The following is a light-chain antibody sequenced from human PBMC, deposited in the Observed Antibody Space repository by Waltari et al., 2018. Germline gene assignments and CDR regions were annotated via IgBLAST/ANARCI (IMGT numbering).Light chain of an antibody. CDR1: QGLLQDNGYPY. CDR2: SGS. J-gene: IGKJ2*01. Sequence: QGLLQDNGYPYLNWYLQKPGQSPQLLISSGSYRASGVPYRFSGSGSSTEFTLKILRVKAEDVGTYYCMQSLQTPQTFGQGTKLEIK. V-gene: IGKV2-28*01. CDR3: MQSLQTPQT.